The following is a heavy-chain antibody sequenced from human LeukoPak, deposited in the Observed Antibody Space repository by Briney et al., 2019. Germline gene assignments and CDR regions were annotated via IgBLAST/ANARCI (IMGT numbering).Heavy chain of an antibody. CDR2: IYTSGTT. CDR3: ARTSPRAATFDY. Sequence: SETLSLTCTVSGGSISSYYWSWIRQPAGKGLEWIGRIYTSGTTNYNPSLKSRVTMSVDTSKNQFSLNLNSVTAADTAVYYCARTSPRAATFDYWGQGTLVTVSS. D-gene: IGHD2-15*01. J-gene: IGHJ4*02. V-gene: IGHV4-4*07. CDR1: GGSISSYY.